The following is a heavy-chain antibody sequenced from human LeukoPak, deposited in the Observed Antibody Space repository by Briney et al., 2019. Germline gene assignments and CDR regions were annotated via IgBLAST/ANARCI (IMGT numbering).Heavy chain of an antibody. CDR3: ARVTQTAMVTNYYYYMDV. Sequence: GASVKVSRKASGGTFSSYTISWVRQAPGQGLEWMGRIIPILGIANYAQKFQGRVTITADKSTSTAYMELSSLRSEDTAVYYCARVTQTAMVTNYYYYMDVWGKGTTVTVSS. D-gene: IGHD5-18*01. J-gene: IGHJ6*03. CDR1: GGTFSSYT. CDR2: IIPILGIA. V-gene: IGHV1-69*02.